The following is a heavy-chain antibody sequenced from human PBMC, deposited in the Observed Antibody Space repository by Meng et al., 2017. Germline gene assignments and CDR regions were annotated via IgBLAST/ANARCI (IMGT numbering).Heavy chain of an antibody. J-gene: IGHJ4*02. CDR3: LDEAPRSDY. CDR1: GFTFNNYW. CDR2: ISGDGSIT. Sequence: EGLLGKRGGGLVQPGGSLGPSCAAYGFTFNNYWMHWVRQVPGKGLVWVSRISGDGSITNYADSVKGRFTISRDNAKNTLYLQMNSLRPEDTAVYYCLDEAPRSDYWGQGSLVTVSS. V-gene: IGHV3-74*01. D-gene: IGHD1-1*01.